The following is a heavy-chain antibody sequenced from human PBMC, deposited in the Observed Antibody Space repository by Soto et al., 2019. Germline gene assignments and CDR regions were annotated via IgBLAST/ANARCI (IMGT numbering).Heavy chain of an antibody. Sequence: SETLSLTCTVSGGSISSYYWSWIRQPPGKGLEWIGYIDYSGSTNYNPSLKRRVTISVDTSKNQFSLKLSSVTAADTAVYYCARDLRRDGYNYVAFDIWGQGTMVTVSS. CDR2: IDYSGST. CDR3: ARDLRRDGYNYVAFDI. CDR1: GGSISSYY. J-gene: IGHJ3*02. D-gene: IGHD5-12*01. V-gene: IGHV4-59*01.